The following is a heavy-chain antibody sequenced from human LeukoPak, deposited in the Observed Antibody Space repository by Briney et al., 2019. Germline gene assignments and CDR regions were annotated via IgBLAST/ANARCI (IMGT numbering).Heavy chain of an antibody. Sequence: HPGGSLRLSCAASRFTFSGYAMSWVRQAPGKGLEWVSTITGSGDTTYYADSVKGRFTISRDNSKNTLYLRMNSLRAEDTAVYYCAKARGYCSGGTCYSGFDYWGQGTLVTVSS. CDR3: AKARGYCSGGTCYSGFDY. J-gene: IGHJ4*02. D-gene: IGHD2-15*01. V-gene: IGHV3-23*01. CDR1: RFTFSGYA. CDR2: ITGSGDTT.